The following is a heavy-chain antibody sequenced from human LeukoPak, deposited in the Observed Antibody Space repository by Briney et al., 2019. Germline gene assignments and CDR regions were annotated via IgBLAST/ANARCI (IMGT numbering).Heavy chain of an antibody. D-gene: IGHD4-17*01. Sequence: PGRSLRLSCAASEFTFSGYAMHWVRQAPGKGLEWVAVISYDGSNKYYADSVKGRFTISRNNSKNTLYLQMNSLRAEDTAVYYCARAPGEDDYGDYSYYFDYWGQGTLVTVSS. CDR1: EFTFSGYA. CDR2: ISYDGSNK. V-gene: IGHV3-30*04. J-gene: IGHJ4*02. CDR3: ARAPGEDDYGDYSYYFDY.